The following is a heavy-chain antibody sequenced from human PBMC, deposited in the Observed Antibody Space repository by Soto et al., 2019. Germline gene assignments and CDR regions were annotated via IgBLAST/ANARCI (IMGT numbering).Heavy chain of an antibody. Sequence: GGSLRLSCAASGVDFSSDGMHWVRQAPGKGLEWVAVIWYGGKNRYYGDSVKDRFTVSKDNSKDTIFLQMNNLRVDDTAVYYCARDPGNRFDYWGQGTQVTVSS. J-gene: IGHJ4*02. CDR3: ARDPGNRFDY. CDR2: IWYGGKNR. V-gene: IGHV3-33*01. CDR1: GVDFSSDG.